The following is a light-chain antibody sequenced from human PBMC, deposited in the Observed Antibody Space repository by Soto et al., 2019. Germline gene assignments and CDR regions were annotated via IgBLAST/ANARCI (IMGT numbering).Light chain of an antibody. V-gene: IGKV3-15*01. CDR3: QQYDNWPPWT. J-gene: IGKJ1*01. Sequence: EIVMTQSPATLSVSPGERATLSCRASQSVSNHLAWYQQKPGQAPRLLIYGASTRATGIPARFSGSGSGTECTLPISSLQSEDFAVYYCQQYDNWPPWTFGQGTKVEIK. CDR2: GAS. CDR1: QSVSNH.